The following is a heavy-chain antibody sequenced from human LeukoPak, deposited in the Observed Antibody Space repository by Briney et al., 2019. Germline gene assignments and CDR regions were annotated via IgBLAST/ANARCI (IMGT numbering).Heavy chain of an antibody. Sequence: ASVKVSCKASGYSFSTHYMHWIRQAPGQGLEWMGWINPNSGGTNYAQKFQGRVTMTRDTSISTAYMELSRLRSDDTAVYYCARGALNANDYWGQGTLVTVSS. V-gene: IGHV1-2*02. D-gene: IGHD1-26*01. CDR3: ARGALNANDY. CDR1: GYSFSTHY. CDR2: INPNSGGT. J-gene: IGHJ4*02.